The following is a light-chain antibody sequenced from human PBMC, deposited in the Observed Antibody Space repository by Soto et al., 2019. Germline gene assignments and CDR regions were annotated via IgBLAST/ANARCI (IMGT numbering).Light chain of an antibody. CDR2: EVN. J-gene: IGLJ1*01. CDR1: SSDVGGYNY. CDR3: TSYAGGNNV. V-gene: IGLV2-8*01. Sequence: QSALTQPPSASGSPGQSVTISCTGTSSDVGGYNYVSWYQQYPGKVPKLMVYEVNKRPSGVPDRFSGSKSGNTASLTVSGLHDEDEADYYCTSYAGGNNVFGTGTKLTVL.